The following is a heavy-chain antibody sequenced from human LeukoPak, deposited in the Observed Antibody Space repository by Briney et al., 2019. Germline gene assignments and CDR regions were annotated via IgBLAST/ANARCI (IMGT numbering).Heavy chain of an antibody. J-gene: IGHJ4*02. Sequence: GGSLRLSCAASGFSFSDYDMHWVRQAPGKGLEWVTFIRYDGTNTYADSVKGRFTISRDNSKNTVYLQMNTLRTEDTALYYCARDRRWLQSLDYWGQGTLVTVSS. D-gene: IGHD5-24*01. CDR1: GFSFSDYD. CDR2: IRYDGTNT. V-gene: IGHV3-30*02. CDR3: ARDRRWLQSLDY.